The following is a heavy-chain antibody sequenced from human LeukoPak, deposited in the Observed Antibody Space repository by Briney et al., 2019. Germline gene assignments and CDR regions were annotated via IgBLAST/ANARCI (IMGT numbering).Heavy chain of an antibody. Sequence: GASVKVSCKASGYTFTGYYMHWVRQAPGQGLEWMGWINPSSGGTNYAQKFQGRVTMTRDTSISTAYMELSRLRSDDTAVYYCARAPAGRMGYYYYYMDVWGKGTTVTVSS. CDR2: INPSSGGT. V-gene: IGHV1-2*02. CDR1: GYTFTGYY. J-gene: IGHJ6*03. D-gene: IGHD3-16*01. CDR3: ARAPAGRMGYYYYYMDV.